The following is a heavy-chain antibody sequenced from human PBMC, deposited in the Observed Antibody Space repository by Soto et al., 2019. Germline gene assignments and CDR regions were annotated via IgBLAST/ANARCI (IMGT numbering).Heavy chain of an antibody. J-gene: IGHJ5*02. CDR1: GGSVSSGSYY. CDR3: ARGFWGYYDSSGYPNWFDP. CDR2: IYYSGST. Sequence: PSETLSLTCTVSGGSVSSGSYYGSWIRQPPGKGLEWIGYIYYSGSTNYNPSLKSRVTISVDTSKNQFSLKLSSVTAADTAVYYCARGFWGYYDSSGYPNWFDPWGQGTLVTVSS. D-gene: IGHD3-22*01. V-gene: IGHV4-61*01.